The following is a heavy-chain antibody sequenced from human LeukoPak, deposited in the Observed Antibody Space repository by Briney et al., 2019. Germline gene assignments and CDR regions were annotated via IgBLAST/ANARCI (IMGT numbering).Heavy chain of an antibody. V-gene: IGHV1-3*01. CDR3: ARGSSGWPYYFDY. D-gene: IGHD6-19*01. CDR2: INAGNGNT. CDR1: GYTFTTYA. J-gene: IGHJ4*02. Sequence: ASVKVSCKASGYTFTTYAMHWVRQAPGRRLEWMGWINAGNGNTKYSQNFQGRVTITGDTSASTVYMELSSLRSEDTAVYYCARGSSGWPYYFDYWGQGTLVTVPS.